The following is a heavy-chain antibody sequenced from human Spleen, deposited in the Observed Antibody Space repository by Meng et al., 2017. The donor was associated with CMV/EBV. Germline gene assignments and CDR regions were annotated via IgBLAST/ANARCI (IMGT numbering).Heavy chain of an antibody. CDR3: ARDTAGFDH. V-gene: IGHV3-30*02. CDR2: IRFDGSNQ. Sequence: GGSLRLSCAASGFPFSSYGMHWVRQAPGKGLEWMAFIRFDGSNQYYADSVKGRFTISRDNSKNTLYLQMNSLRPEDTAVYYCARDTAGFDHWGQGTLVTVSS. CDR1: GFPFSSYG. J-gene: IGHJ4*02.